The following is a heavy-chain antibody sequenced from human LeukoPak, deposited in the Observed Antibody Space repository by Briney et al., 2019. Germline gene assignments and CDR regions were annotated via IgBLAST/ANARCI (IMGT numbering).Heavy chain of an antibody. CDR2: IKSKTDGGTT. D-gene: IGHD3-22*01. CDR1: GFTFSDAW. V-gene: IGHV3-15*01. CDR3: TTEFLYDSSGYYASPVY. J-gene: IGHJ4*02. Sequence: GGSLRLSCAASGFTFSDAWMSWVRQAPGKGLEWVGRIKSKTDGGTTDYAAPVKGRFTISRDDSKNTLYLQMNSLKTEDTAVYYCTTEFLYDSSGYYASPVYWGQGTLVTVSS.